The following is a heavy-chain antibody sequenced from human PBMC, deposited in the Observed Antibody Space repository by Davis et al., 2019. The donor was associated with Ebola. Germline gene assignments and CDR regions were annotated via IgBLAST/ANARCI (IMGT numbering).Heavy chain of an antibody. CDR3: ASSSIAARPGYYYGMDV. Sequence: PGGSLRLSCAASGFTFSSYSMNWVRQAPGKGLEWVSSISSSSSYIYYADSVKGRFTISRDNAKNSLYLQMNSLRAEDPAVYYCASSSIAARPGYYYGMDVWGQGTTVTVSS. D-gene: IGHD6-6*01. J-gene: IGHJ6*02. CDR1: GFTFSSYS. V-gene: IGHV3-21*01. CDR2: ISSSSSYI.